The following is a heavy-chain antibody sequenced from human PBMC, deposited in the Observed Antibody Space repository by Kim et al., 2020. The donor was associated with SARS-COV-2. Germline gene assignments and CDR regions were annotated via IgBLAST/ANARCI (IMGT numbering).Heavy chain of an antibody. D-gene: IGHD5-18*01. Sequence: NYNPSRQNRVTISVDTSKNQFSLELSSVTAADTAVYYCARAGYSYGNFDYWGQGTLVTVSS. J-gene: IGHJ4*02. V-gene: IGHV4-59*01. CDR3: ARAGYSYGNFDY.